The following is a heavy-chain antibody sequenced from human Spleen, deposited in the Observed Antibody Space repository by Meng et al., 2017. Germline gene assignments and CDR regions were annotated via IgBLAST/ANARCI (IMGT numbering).Heavy chain of an antibody. V-gene: IGHV2-5*02. CDR3: AHSYGDSSPY. Sequence: TWKESGPTRVKPTQTLTPTCTFSGFSLSTSGVGVGWIRQPPGKALEWLALIYWDDDKRCSPSLKSRLTITKGTSKNQVVLTMTNMDPVDTATYYCAHSYGDSSPYWGQGTLVTVSS. D-gene: IGHD4-17*01. CDR2: IYWDDDK. CDR1: GFSLSTSGVG. J-gene: IGHJ4*02.